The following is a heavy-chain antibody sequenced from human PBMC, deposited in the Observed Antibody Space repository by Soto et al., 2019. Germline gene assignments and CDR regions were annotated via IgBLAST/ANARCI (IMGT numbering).Heavy chain of an antibody. D-gene: IGHD2-21*02. V-gene: IGHV4-31*03. J-gene: IGHJ3*02. CDR1: GGSISSGVYY. CDR2: IYNSGST. CDR3: ASSSPHIVVVTAIGGAFDI. Sequence: SETLSLTCTVSGGSISSGVYYWSWIRQHPEKGLEWIGYIYNSGSTYYNPSLKSRVTMSVDTSKNQFSLNLSSVTAADTAVYYCASSSPHIVVVTAIGGAFDIWGQGTMVTVSS.